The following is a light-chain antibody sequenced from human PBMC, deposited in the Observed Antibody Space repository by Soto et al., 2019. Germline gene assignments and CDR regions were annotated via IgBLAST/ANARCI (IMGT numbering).Light chain of an antibody. CDR1: QGIRTW. Sequence: DIQLTQSPSSVSASVGDRVTITCRASQGIRTWLAWYQQKPGKAPKLLIYEASTLESGVPPRFSGSGSGTEFTLTISNLQTEDFATYYCQQANNFPPPLTFGGGTKVEIK. CDR2: EAS. J-gene: IGKJ4*01. CDR3: QQANNFPPPLT. V-gene: IGKV1-12*01.